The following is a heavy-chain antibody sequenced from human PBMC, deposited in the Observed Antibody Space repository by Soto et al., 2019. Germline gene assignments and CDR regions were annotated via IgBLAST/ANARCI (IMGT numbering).Heavy chain of an antibody. CDR3: ARDQQQLQPYYYSMDV. D-gene: IGHD6-13*01. J-gene: IGHJ6*02. Sequence: PSETLSLTCTVSGGSISSGGYYWSWIRHHPGKGLEWIGYIYYSGSTYYNPSLKSRVTISVDTSKNQFSLKLSSVTAADTAVYYCARDQQQLQPYYYSMDVWGQGTTVTVS. V-gene: IGHV4-31*03. CDR2: IYYSGST. CDR1: GGSISSGGYY.